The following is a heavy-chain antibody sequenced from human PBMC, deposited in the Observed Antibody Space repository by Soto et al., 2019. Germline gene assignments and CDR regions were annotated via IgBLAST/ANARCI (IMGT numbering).Heavy chain of an antibody. Sequence: SETLSLTCAVSGGSISSGGYSWSWIRQPPGKGLEWVGYIYHSGSTYYNPSLKSRVTISVDRSKNQFSLKLSSVTAADTAVYYCARARSIAARPRAYYYGMDVWGQGTTVTVSS. CDR1: GGSISSGGYS. CDR3: ARARSIAARPRAYYYGMDV. D-gene: IGHD6-6*01. J-gene: IGHJ6*02. V-gene: IGHV4-30-2*01. CDR2: IYHSGST.